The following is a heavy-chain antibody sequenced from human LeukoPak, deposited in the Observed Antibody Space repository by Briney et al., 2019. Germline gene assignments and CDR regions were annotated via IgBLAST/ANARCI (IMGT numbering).Heavy chain of an antibody. CDR3: ARDRYTVVSWYFDL. CDR2: IYYSGST. J-gene: IGHJ2*01. D-gene: IGHD4-23*01. V-gene: IGHV4-31*03. Sequence: SETLSLTCTVSGGSISSGGYYWSWIRQHPGKGLEWIGSIYYSGSTYYNPSLKSRVTISVDTSKNQFSLKLSSVTAADTAVYYCARDRYTVVSWYFDLWGRGTLLTVSS. CDR1: GGSISSGGYY.